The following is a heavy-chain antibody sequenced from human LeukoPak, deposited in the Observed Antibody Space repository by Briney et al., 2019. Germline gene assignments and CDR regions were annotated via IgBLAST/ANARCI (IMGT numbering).Heavy chain of an antibody. V-gene: IGHV1-18*01. J-gene: IGHJ4*02. Sequence: GASVKVSCKASGYTFTSYGISWVRQAPGQGLEWMGWVSAYNGNTNYAQKLQGRVTMTTDTSTSTAYMELRSLRSDDTAVYYCAREENYCGGDCLEGPGGVADYWGQGTLVTVSS. CDR1: GYTFTSYG. D-gene: IGHD2-21*02. CDR2: VSAYNGNT. CDR3: AREENYCGGDCLEGPGGVADY.